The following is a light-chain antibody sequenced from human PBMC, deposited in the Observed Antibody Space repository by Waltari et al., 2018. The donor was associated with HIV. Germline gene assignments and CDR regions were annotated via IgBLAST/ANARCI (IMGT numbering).Light chain of an antibody. J-gene: IGLJ3*02. V-gene: IGLV1-51*01. CDR3: ATWESGLSAV. CDR2: EDN. CDR1: HPHIEYTR. Sequence: SALTHPPSLSAAAGQSGPCSRSCRHPHIEYTRVHWYQQVPGAAPRLVIYEDNKRPSGIPDRFSGSKSGTSATLGITGLQTGDEANYFCATWESGLSAVFGGGTKLTVL.